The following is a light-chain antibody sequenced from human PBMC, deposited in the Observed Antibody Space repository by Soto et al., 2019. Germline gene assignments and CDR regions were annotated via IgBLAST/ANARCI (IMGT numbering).Light chain of an antibody. CDR2: AAS. CDR1: QDISSW. J-gene: IGKJ5*01. V-gene: IGKV1-12*01. Sequence: DIQMTQSPSSVSASVGDRVTITCRASQDISSWLAWYQQKPGKAPKLLIYAASNLQRGVPSRFSGSGSGTDFTLTISGLLPEDFAAYHCQQLYTLPFTFGQGTRLEIK. CDR3: QQLYTLPFT.